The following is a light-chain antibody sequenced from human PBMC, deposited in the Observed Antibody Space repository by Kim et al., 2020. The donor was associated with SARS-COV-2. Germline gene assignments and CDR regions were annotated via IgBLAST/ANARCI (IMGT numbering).Light chain of an antibody. CDR2: DDN. V-gene: IGLV6-57*01. Sequence: TISFTRRRDNIGSNCVQWYQSRPGSSPITVIYDDNQRPSGVPDRFSGSIDSSSNSASLTISGLKTEDEADYYCQSYDVTYWVFGGGTQLTVL. CDR1: RDNIGSNC. CDR3: QSYDVTYWV. J-gene: IGLJ3*02.